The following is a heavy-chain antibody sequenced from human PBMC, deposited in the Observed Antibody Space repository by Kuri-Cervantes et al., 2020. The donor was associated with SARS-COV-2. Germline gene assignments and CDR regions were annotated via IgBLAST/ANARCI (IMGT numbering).Heavy chain of an antibody. CDR2: ISSSSSTI. Sequence: GESLKISCAASGFTFSSYSMNWVRQAPGKGLEWVSYISSSSSTIYYADSVKGRFTISRDNAKNSLYLQMNSLRDEDTAVYYCAKYSMDRVVGAEAIDYWGQGTLVTVSS. V-gene: IGHV3-48*02. CDR1: GFTFSSYS. CDR3: AKYSMDRVVGAEAIDY. J-gene: IGHJ4*02. D-gene: IGHD1-26*01.